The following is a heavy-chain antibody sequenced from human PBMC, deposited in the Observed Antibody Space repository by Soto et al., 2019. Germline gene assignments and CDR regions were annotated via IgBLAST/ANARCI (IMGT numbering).Heavy chain of an antibody. CDR2: ISSSSSYI. CDR1: GFTFSSYS. J-gene: IGHJ5*02. V-gene: IGHV3-21*01. D-gene: IGHD3-22*01. Sequence: EVQLVESGGGLVKPGGSLRLSCAASGFTFSSYSMNWVRQASGKGLEWVSSISSSSSYIYYADSVKGRFTISRDNAKNPRYLKMNSLRAEDTAGYYCARWGYYDSSGLLNPWGQGTLVTVSS. CDR3: ARWGYYDSSGLLNP.